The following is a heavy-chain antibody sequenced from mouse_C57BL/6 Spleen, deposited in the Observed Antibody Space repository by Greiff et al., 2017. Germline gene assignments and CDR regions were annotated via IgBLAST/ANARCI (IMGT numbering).Heavy chain of an antibody. CDR2: IRSKSNNYAT. CDR3: VRHGDWDYFDY. D-gene: IGHD4-1*01. J-gene: IGHJ2*01. CDR1: GFSFNTYA. Sequence: EVQLVESGGGLVQPKGSLKLSCAASGFSFNTYAMNWVRQAPGKGLEWVARIRSKSNNYATYYADSVKDRFTISRDDSESMLYLQMNNLKTEDTAMYYCVRHGDWDYFDYWGQGTTLTVSS. V-gene: IGHV10-1*01.